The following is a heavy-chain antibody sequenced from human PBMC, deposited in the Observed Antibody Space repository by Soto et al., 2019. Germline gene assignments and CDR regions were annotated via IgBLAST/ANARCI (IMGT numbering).Heavy chain of an antibody. CDR3: ARGEASSDI. J-gene: IGHJ3*02. Sequence: GGSLRLSCAASGFTCSSYTMSWVRQAPGKGLEWVSSISDSGSYIYYADSVKGRFTVSRDNAKNSLYLQMNSLRAEDTAIFYCARGEASSDIWGQGTMVTVSS. V-gene: IGHV3-21*01. CDR2: ISDSGSYI. CDR1: GFTCSSYT.